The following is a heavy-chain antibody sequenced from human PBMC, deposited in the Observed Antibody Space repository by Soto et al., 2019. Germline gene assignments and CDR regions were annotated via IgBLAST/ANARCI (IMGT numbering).Heavy chain of an antibody. CDR2: ISSNGGST. J-gene: IGHJ4*03. V-gene: IGHV3-64D*06. CDR1: PGTLSSYP. Sequence: PXGSLRRPCSVVPGTLSSYPMHCVRQAPGNVLQYVLSISSNGGSTYYADSVKGRFTISRDNSKNTLYLQMSSLRVEDTALYYCVKDRYFDYWRQGDLVTVSS. CDR3: VKDRYFDY.